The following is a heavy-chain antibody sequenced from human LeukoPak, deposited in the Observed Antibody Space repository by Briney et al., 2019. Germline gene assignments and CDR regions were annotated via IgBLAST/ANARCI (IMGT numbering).Heavy chain of an antibody. CDR3: ARTKFKDNRITMVRGVNELDY. D-gene: IGHD3-10*01. CDR2: ISAYNGNT. CDR1: GYTFTSYG. V-gene: IGHV1-18*01. J-gene: IGHJ4*02. Sequence: ASVKVSCKASGYTFTSYGISWVRQAPGQGLEWMGWISAYNGNTNYAQKLQGRVTMTTDTSTSTAYMELRSLRSDDTAVYYCARTKFKDNRITMVRGVNELDYWGQGTLVTVSS.